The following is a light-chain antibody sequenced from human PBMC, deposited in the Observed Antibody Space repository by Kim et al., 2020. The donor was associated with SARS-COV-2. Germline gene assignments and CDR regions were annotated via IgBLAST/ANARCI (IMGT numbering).Light chain of an antibody. J-gene: IGLJ1*01. V-gene: IGLV4-60*03. CDR3: ETWDDNTRV. CDR1: SGHSTYI. CDR2: LEGSGSY. Sequence: SSVKLTCTLSSGHSTYIIAWHQQQPGKAPRYLMKLEGSGSYNKGSGVPDRFSGSSSGADRYLTISSLQSEDEADYYCETWDDNTRVFGAGTKVTVL.